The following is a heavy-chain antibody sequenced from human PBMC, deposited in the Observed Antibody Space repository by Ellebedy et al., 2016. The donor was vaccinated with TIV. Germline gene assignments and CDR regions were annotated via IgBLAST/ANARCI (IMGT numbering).Heavy chain of an antibody. Sequence: GESLKISCAASGFTFSSYWMSWVRQAPGKGLEWLATIKQDGSEKYYVDSVKARFTISRDNAKNSLYLQMNSLRAEDTAVYYCAREGDCSSTSCYGGGDFDYWGQGTLVTVSS. J-gene: IGHJ4*02. D-gene: IGHD2-2*01. CDR3: AREGDCSSTSCYGGGDFDY. V-gene: IGHV3-7*01. CDR1: GFTFSSYW. CDR2: IKQDGSEK.